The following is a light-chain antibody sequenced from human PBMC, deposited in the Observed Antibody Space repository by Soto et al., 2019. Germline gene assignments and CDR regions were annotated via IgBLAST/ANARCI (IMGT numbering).Light chain of an antibody. CDR2: AAS. J-gene: IGKJ4*01. Sequence: IPMTQSPSSVSASVGDRVTITCRASQDISGWLAWYQQKPGKAPNLLIYAASTLQGGVPSRFSGSGSGTDYTLTISNLQPEDFATYYCQQANSFPRTFGGGTKVGIK. CDR1: QDISGW. V-gene: IGKV1-12*01. CDR3: QQANSFPRT.